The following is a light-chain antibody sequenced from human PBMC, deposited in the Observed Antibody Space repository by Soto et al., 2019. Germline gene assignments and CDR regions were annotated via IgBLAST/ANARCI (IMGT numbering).Light chain of an antibody. CDR3: SSYTTSNTRQIV. V-gene: IGLV2-14*03. J-gene: IGLJ1*01. CDR2: DVT. CDR1: SSDVGGYNY. Sequence: QSALTQPASVSRSPGQSIPISCTGTSSDVGGYNYVSWYQHHPGKAPKLIIYDVTNRPSGVSNPFSGSKSGNTASLTISGLQPEDEADYYCSSYTTSNTRQIVFGTGTKVTVL.